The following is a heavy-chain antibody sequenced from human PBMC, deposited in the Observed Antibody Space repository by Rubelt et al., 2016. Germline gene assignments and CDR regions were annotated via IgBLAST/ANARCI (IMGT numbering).Heavy chain of an antibody. V-gene: IGHV5-51*01. Sequence: EVQLVQSRAEVKKPGESLKISCKGSGYSFTSHWIGWVRQMPGKGLEWLGILYPGDSDTRYRPSFQGQVTISADKSITTAQRQWSSLKASDTALYYCARHRDCSSTSCYGAPVYGMDVWGQGTTVTVSS. CDR1: GYSFTSHW. CDR3: ARHRDCSSTSCYGAPVYGMDV. J-gene: IGHJ6*02. D-gene: IGHD2-2*01. CDR2: LYPGDSDT.